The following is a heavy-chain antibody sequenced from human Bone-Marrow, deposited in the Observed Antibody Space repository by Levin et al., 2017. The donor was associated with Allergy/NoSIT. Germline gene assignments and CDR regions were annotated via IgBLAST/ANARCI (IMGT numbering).Heavy chain of an antibody. CDR1: GYTFTSYN. V-gene: IGHV1-46*01. CDR2: INPNGGRT. D-gene: IGHD3-16*01. Sequence: GGSLRLSCKASGYTFTSYNLHWVRQAPGQGLQWLGEINPNGGRTTYAQKFQGRLTLTRDTSTATVYMELSSLRYDDTAVYYCARSSRTTRDGDLVWVLGSWGPGTLVTVSS. J-gene: IGHJ5*01. CDR3: ARSSRTTRDGDLVWVLGS.